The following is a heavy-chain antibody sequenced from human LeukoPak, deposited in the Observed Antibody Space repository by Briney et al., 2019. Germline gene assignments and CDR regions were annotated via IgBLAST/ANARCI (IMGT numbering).Heavy chain of an antibody. V-gene: IGHV1-46*01. D-gene: IGHD6-13*01. J-gene: IGHJ4*02. Sequence: ASVKVSCKASGYTFTSYYMHWVRQAPGQGLEWMGIINPSGGSTSYAQKFQGWVTMTRDTSISTAYMELSRLRSDDAAVYYCARVGDSSSFDYWGQGTLVTVSS. CDR2: INPSGGST. CDR3: ARVGDSSSFDY. CDR1: GYTFTSYY.